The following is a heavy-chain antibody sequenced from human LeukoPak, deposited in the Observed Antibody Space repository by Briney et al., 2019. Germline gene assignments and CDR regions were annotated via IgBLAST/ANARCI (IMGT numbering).Heavy chain of an antibody. CDR2: ICYSGIT. J-gene: IGHJ4*02. D-gene: IGHD3-10*01. V-gene: IGHV4-59*01. CDR3: ARGYYGSGSFFDY. CDR1: GGSISSDY. Sequence: SETLSLTCTVSGGSISSDYWSWIRQSPGKGLEWIGYICYSGITNYNPSLRSRVTISVDTSKNQFSLKLSSVTAADTAVYYCARGYYGSGSFFDYWGQGTLVTVSS.